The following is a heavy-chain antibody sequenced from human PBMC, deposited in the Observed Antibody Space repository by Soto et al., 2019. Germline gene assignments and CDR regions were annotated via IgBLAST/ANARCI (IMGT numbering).Heavy chain of an antibody. J-gene: IGHJ6*04. CDR3: ARVLCRNTSCFTGKIYYYYGMDV. V-gene: IGHV1-18*04. CDR2: ISAHNGNT. Sequence: ASVKVSCKASGYTFTSYGISWVRQAPGQGLEWMGWISAHNGNTYYAQNVQGRVTMTTDTSTTTAYMELRSLRSDDTAVYYCARVLCRNTSCFTGKIYYYYGMDVWGKGTTVTVSS. D-gene: IGHD2-2*01. CDR1: GYTFTSYG.